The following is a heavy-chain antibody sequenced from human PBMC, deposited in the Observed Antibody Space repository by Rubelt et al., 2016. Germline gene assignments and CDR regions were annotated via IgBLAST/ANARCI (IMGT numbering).Heavy chain of an antibody. CDR1: GDSISSSSYY. D-gene: IGHD2/OR15-2a*01. Sequence: QLQLQESGPGLVKPSETLSLTCTVSGDSISSSSYYWGWIRQPPGKGLEWIGSIYHSGSTYYNPSLKSRVTISVDTSKKQFSLRLTSVTAADTAVYYCAGGGLRVGRAQHFWSQGTLVTVSS. J-gene: IGHJ4*02. CDR2: IYHSGST. V-gene: IGHV4-39*07. CDR3: AGGGLRVGRAQHF.